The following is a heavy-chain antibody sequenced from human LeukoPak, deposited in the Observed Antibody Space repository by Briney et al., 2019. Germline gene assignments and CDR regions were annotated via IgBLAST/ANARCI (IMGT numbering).Heavy chain of an antibody. CDR3: ARSRSGVLRGYYMDV. CDR2: VYYSGST. J-gene: IGHJ6*03. V-gene: IGHV4-59*08. D-gene: IGHD3-10*01. Sequence: SETLSLTCSVSGDSISTYYWSWIRQPPGKALEWIGYVYYSGSTNYNPSLNSGVTISVDTFKNQFSLKLTSVTAADTAVYYCARSRSGVLRGYYMDVWGNGTTVTVSS. CDR1: GDSISTYY.